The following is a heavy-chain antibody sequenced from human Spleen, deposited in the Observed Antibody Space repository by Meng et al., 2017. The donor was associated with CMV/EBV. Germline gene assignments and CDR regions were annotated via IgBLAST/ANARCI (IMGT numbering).Heavy chain of an antibody. CDR1: GFTFSDYG. J-gene: IGHJ6*02. V-gene: IGHV3-30*02. CDR3: AKDVRRTGSYYFYFSMDV. Sequence: GGSLRLSCVASGFTFSDYGMHWVRQAPGKGLEWVAFTRFDGRFTYYPDSVKGRFTISRDNSRNTLFLQMNSLRAEDTAFYYCAKDVRRTGSYYFYFSMDVWGPGTTVTVSS. CDR2: TRFDGRFT. D-gene: IGHD3/OR15-3a*01.